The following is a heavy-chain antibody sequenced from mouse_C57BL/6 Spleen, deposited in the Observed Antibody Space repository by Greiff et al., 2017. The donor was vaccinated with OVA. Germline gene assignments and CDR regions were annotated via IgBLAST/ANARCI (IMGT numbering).Heavy chain of an antibody. Sequence: QVQLQQSGAELVRPGASVKLSCKASGYTFTDYYINWVKQRPGQGLEWIARIYPGSGNTYYNEKFKGKATLTAEKSSSTAYMQLSSLTSEDSAVYFCARSPTGGASSYWYFDVWGTGTTVTVSS. CDR3: ARSPTGGASSYWYFDV. CDR1: GYTFTDYY. V-gene: IGHV1-76*01. J-gene: IGHJ1*03. D-gene: IGHD4-1*02. CDR2: IYPGSGNT.